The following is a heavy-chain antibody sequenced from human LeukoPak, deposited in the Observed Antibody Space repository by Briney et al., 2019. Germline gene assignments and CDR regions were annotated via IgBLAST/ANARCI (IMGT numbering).Heavy chain of an antibody. CDR2: IKSKTDGGTT. CDR3: TTESYCSGGSCYSGWVDY. Sequence: GGSLRLPCAASGFTFSNAWMSWVRQAPGKGLEWVGRIKSKTDGGTTDYAAPVKGRFTISRDDSKNTLYLQMNSLKTEDTAVYYCTTESYCSGGSCYSGWVDYWGQGTLVTVSS. CDR1: GFTFSNAW. J-gene: IGHJ4*02. D-gene: IGHD2-15*01. V-gene: IGHV3-15*01.